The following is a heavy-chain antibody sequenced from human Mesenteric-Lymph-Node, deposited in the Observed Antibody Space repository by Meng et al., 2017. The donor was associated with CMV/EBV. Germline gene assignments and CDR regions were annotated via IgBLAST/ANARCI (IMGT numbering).Heavy chain of an antibody. V-gene: IGHV1-8*01. D-gene: IGHD3-10*01. CDR2: MNPNSGNT. CDR1: RYTFTSYD. Sequence: KASRYTFTSYDIVWVRQSTGQGLEWMGWMNPNSGNTGYAQKFQGRVTMTRNTSISTAYMELSSLRSDDTAVYYCARDRHQDYYGSGYWGQGTLVTVSS. J-gene: IGHJ4*02. CDR3: ARDRHQDYYGSGY.